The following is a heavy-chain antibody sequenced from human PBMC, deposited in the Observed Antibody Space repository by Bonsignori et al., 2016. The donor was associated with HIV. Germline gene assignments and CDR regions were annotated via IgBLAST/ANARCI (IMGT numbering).Heavy chain of an antibody. J-gene: IGHJ3*02. D-gene: IGHD6-19*01. CDR2: INPNSGGT. CDR3: ARGVAVAGYAFDI. V-gene: IGHV1-2*02. Sequence: WVRQAPGQGLEWMGWINPNSGGTNYAQKFQGRVTMTRDTSISTAYMELRSLRSDDTAVYYCARGVAVAGYAFDIWGQGTMVTVSS.